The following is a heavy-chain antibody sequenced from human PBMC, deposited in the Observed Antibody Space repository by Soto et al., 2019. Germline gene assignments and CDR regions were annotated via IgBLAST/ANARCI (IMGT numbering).Heavy chain of an antibody. Sequence: GSLRLSCAASGFPFSTYWMHWVRQAPGKGLEWVSVIYTSGSTYYADSVKGRFTFSRDNSKNTLYLQMNSLRAEDTAVYYCARAYGGNPALFDPWGQGTLVTVSS. CDR2: IYTSGST. J-gene: IGHJ5*02. CDR1: GFPFSTYW. CDR3: ARAYGGNPALFDP. D-gene: IGHD2-15*01. V-gene: IGHV3-53*01.